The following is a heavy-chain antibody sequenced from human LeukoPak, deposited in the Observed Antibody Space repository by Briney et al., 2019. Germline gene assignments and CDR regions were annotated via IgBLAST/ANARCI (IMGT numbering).Heavy chain of an antibody. CDR3: TRESGAFSPFGF. Sequence: PSGTLSLTCAVSGXSITTTNWWSWVRQPPGKGLEWIGEVHLSGATNYNPSLESRVSMSIDKSKNHLSLEVTSVTAADTAIYYCTRESGAFSPFGFWGQGTLLTVSS. CDR2: VHLSGAT. V-gene: IGHV4-4*02. CDR1: GXSITTTNW. J-gene: IGHJ4*02. D-gene: IGHD1-26*01.